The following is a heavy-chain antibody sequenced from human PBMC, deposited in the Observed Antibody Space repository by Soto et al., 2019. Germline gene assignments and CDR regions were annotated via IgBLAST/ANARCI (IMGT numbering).Heavy chain of an antibody. V-gene: IGHV1-8*01. D-gene: IGHD3-10*01. CDR2: MNPNSGNT. Sequence: ASVKVSCKASGYTFTSFDINWVRQATGQGLEWLGWMNPNSGNTGFAQKFQGRVTMTRNTSIITAYMELSSLRSDDTAVYYCARGGLFGSGSYHIDFWGQGTLVTVSS. CDR3: ARGGLFGSGSYHIDF. CDR1: GYTFTSFD. J-gene: IGHJ4*02.